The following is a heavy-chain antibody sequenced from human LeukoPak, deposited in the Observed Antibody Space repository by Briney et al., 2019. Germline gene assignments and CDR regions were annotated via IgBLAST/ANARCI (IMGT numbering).Heavy chain of an antibody. J-gene: IGHJ4*02. D-gene: IGHD5-12*01. CDR3: AKGVEIVASIGPFVGYYFDY. Sequence: GGSLRLSCAASGFTFSSYDMHWVRQAPGKGLEWVAVISYDGSNKYYADSVKGRFTISRDSSKNTLYLQMNSLRAEDSAVYYCAKGVEIVASIGPFVGYYFDYWGQGTLVTVSS. CDR1: GFTFSSYD. V-gene: IGHV3-30*18. CDR2: ISYDGSNK.